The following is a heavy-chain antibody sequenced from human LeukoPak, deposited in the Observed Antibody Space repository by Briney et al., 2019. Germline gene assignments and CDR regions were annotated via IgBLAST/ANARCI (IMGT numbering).Heavy chain of an antibody. CDR1: GFTFSKYA. CDR2: ISPSDGNT. V-gene: IGHV3-23*01. D-gene: IGHD4-17*01. J-gene: IGHJ4*02. CDR3: AKDSSVPYGITE. Sequence: GGSLRLSCAASGFTFSKYAMSWVRQAPGKGLEWVSAISPSDGNTFYADSVKGRFTISRDNSKNTLSLQMSSLRGEDTALYYCAKDSSVPYGITEWGQGTLVTVSS.